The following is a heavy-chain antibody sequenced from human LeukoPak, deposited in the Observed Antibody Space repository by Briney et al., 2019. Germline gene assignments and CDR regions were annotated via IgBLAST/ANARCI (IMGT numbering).Heavy chain of an antibody. CDR3: ASRRYYYAMDV. V-gene: IGHV4-34*01. CDR2: INHSGST. J-gene: IGHJ6*02. Sequence: GSLRLSCAASGFTFSSYAMSWVRQPPGKGLEWIGEINHSGSTNYNPSLKSRVTISLDTSKNQFFLKLSSVTAADTAVYYCASRRYYYAMDVWGQGTTVAVSS. CDR1: GFTFSSYA.